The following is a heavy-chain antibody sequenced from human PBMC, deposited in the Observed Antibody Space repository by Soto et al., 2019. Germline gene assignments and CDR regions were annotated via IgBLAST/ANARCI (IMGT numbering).Heavy chain of an antibody. CDR2: IIPIFGTA. V-gene: IGHV1-69*06. CDR1: GGTFSSYA. Sequence: SVKVSCKASGGTFSSYAISWVRQAPGQGLEWMGGIIPIFGTANYAQKFQGRVTITADKSASTAYMELSSLRSEDTAVYYCARGLGFVATEADYYYYGMDVWGQGTTVTVSS. D-gene: IGHD5-12*01. CDR3: ARGLGFVATEADYYYYGMDV. J-gene: IGHJ6*02.